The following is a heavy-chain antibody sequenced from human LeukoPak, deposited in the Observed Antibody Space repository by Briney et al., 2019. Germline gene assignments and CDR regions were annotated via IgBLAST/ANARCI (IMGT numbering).Heavy chain of an antibody. Sequence: GGSLRLSCAASGFTFSRYAMSWVRQAPGKGLEWVSAISGSGGSAYYADSVKGRFTISRDNSKNTLYLQMNSLRAEDTAVYYCAKGGWELEFDYWGQGTLVTVSS. V-gene: IGHV3-23*01. CDR3: AKGGWELEFDY. CDR1: GFTFSRYA. CDR2: ISGSGGSA. J-gene: IGHJ4*02. D-gene: IGHD1-26*01.